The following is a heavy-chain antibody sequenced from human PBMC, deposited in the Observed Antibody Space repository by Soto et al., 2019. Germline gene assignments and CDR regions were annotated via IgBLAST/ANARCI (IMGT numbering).Heavy chain of an antibody. J-gene: IGHJ4*02. CDR2: INSDGGII. V-gene: IGHV3-74*01. Sequence: EVQLVESGGGLVQPGGSLRLSCVASRFSLSTYWMYWVRQAPGKGLMWVSRINSDGGIINYADSVKGRFTISRENAKNTLYLQMHSLRVNATAVYYCARDLGKYARHYFDNWGQGTLFTVTS. D-gene: IGHD1-26*01. CDR3: ARDLGKYARHYFDN. CDR1: RFSLSTYW.